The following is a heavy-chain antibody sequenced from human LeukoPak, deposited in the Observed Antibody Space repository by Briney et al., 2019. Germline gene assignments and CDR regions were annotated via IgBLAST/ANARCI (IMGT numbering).Heavy chain of an antibody. CDR3: ARLGRSSWLAYYFDY. D-gene: IGHD6-13*01. J-gene: IGHJ4*02. Sequence: KASETLSLTCTVSGGSISSYYWSWIRQPPGKGLEWIGYIYYSGSTNYNPSLKSQVTISVDTSKNQFSLKLSSVTAADTAVYYCARLGRSSWLAYYFDYWGQGTLVTVSS. CDR1: GGSISSYY. CDR2: IYYSGST. V-gene: IGHV4-59*08.